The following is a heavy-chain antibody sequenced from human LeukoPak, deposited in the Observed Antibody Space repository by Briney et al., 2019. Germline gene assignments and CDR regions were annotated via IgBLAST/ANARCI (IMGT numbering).Heavy chain of an antibody. D-gene: IGHD2-2*01. CDR2: IRSKANSYAT. V-gene: IGHV3-73*01. J-gene: IGHJ4*02. CDR1: GFSFIEAW. Sequence: PGGSLRLSCAASGFSFIEAWMTWIRKAPGKGLEWVGRIRSKANSYATAYAASVKGRFTISRDDSKNTAYLQMNSLKTEDTAVYYCTRLQTEYCSSTSCLTDFDYWGQGTLVTVSS. CDR3: TRLQTEYCSSTSCLTDFDY.